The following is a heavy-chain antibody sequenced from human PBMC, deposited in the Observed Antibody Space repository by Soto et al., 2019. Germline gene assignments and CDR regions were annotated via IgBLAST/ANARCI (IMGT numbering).Heavy chain of an antibody. D-gene: IGHD1-20*01. CDR3: AKVGITGKKYFDF. J-gene: IGHJ4*02. CDR2: ITSSGGST. CDR1: GFTFSSYG. Sequence: GGSLRLSCAASGFTFSSYGMSWVRQAPGKGLEWVSSITSSGGSTYYADSVKGRFTISRDNSKNTLYLQMNSLRAEDTAVYYCAKVGITGKKYFDFWGQGTRVTVSS. V-gene: IGHV3-23*01.